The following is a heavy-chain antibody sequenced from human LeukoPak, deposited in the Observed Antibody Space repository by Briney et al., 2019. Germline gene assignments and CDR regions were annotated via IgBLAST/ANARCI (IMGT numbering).Heavy chain of an antibody. CDR2: ISYDGSNK. Sequence: PGRSLRLSCAASGFTFSSYTMHWDRQAPGKGLEWVALISYDGSNKYYADSVKGRFTISRDNSKNTLYLQMNSLRAEDTAVYYCARDDSSGYYGERFDYWGQGTLVTVSS. CDR1: GFTFSSYT. CDR3: ARDDSSGYYGERFDY. D-gene: IGHD3-22*01. V-gene: IGHV3-30-3*01. J-gene: IGHJ4*02.